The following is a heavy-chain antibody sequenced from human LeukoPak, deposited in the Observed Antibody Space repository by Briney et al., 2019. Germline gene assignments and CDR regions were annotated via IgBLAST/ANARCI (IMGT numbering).Heavy chain of an antibody. J-gene: IGHJ3*02. D-gene: IGHD2-2*01. Sequence: SVKVSCKASGGTFISYAMSWVRQAPGQGLEWMGGIIPIFGTANYAQKFQGRVTIPADESTSTAYMELRSLRSEDTAVYYCARSRAPDAFDIWGQGTMVTVSS. CDR1: GGTFISYA. V-gene: IGHV1-69*13. CDR3: ARSRAPDAFDI. CDR2: IIPIFGTA.